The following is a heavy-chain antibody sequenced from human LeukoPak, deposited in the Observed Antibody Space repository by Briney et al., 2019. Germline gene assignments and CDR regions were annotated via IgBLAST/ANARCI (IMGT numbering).Heavy chain of an antibody. CDR3: ARGRGWGTFDI. V-gene: IGHV3-13*04. CDR2: IGTAGDT. J-gene: IGHJ3*02. D-gene: IGHD3-10*01. Sequence: PGGSLRLSCAASGFTFSSYDMHWVRKGTGQGLEWVSAIGTAGDTYYPGSAKGRFTTSRENAKNSLYLQMNSLRVGDTAVYYCARGRGWGTFDIWGQGTMVTVSS. CDR1: GFTFSSYD.